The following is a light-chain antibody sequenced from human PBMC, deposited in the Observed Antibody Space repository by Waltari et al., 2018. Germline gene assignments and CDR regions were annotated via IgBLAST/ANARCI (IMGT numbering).Light chain of an antibody. V-gene: IGKV6-21*01. J-gene: IGKJ1*01. CDR2: YGT. CDR3: HQSSSFPWT. CDR1: QNIASN. Sequence: EIVLTSSPEFQSVTPKERVTITCRASQNIASNLHWYQQKPGQSPKLLIKYGTQSFSGVPSRFRGSGSGTYFTLTIHGLEGEDAATYYCHQSSSFPWTFGQGTKVEIK.